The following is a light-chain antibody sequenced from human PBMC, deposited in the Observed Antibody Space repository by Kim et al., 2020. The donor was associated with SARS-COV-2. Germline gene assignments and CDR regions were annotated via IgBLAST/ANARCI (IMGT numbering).Light chain of an antibody. Sequence: DIQMTQSPSSLSASVGDRVTITCRASQSIRNCLNWYQQKPGKAPKLLIYAASTLQSGVPSRFSGSGSGTDFTLTISSLQPDDLATYYCQQSYSMWTFGQGTKVEIK. CDR3: QQSYSMWT. V-gene: IGKV1-39*01. J-gene: IGKJ1*01. CDR2: AAS. CDR1: QSIRNC.